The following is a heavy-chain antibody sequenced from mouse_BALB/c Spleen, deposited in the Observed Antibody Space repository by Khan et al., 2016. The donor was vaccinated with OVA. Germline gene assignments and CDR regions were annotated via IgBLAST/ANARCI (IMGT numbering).Heavy chain of an antibody. CDR1: GFNIKNYY. Sequence: VRLQQSGAELVRPGALVKLSCKASGFNIKNYYMHWVKQRPEQGLEWIGWIDPENGKTIYDPKFQGKASIMADTSSNTAYLQLSSLTSEDTAVYYCARDGYSPWFAYWAQGTLVTVSA. J-gene: IGHJ3*01. D-gene: IGHD2-3*01. CDR2: IDPENGKT. CDR3: ARDGYSPWFAY. V-gene: IGHV14-1*02.